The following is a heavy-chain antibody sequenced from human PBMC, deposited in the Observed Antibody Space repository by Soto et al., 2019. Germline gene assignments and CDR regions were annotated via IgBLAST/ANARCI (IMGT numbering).Heavy chain of an antibody. J-gene: IGHJ5*02. CDR1: GGTFSSYA. CDR3: ARQFIAAAPVGLDWFDP. CDR2: IIPIFGTA. V-gene: IGHV1-69*12. Sequence: QVQLVQSGAEVKKPGSSVKVSCKASGGTFSSYAISWVRQAPGQGLEWMGGIIPIFGTANYAQKFQGRVTITADESTRTAYMELSSLRSEDTAVYYCARQFIAAAPVGLDWFDPWGQGTLVTVSS. D-gene: IGHD6-13*01.